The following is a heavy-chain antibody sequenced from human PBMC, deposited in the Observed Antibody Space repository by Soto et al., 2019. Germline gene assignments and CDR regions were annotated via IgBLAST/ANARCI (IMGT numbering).Heavy chain of an antibody. Sequence: AASVKVSCKASGYTFTGYYMHWVRQAPGQGLEWMGWINPNSGGTNYAQKFQGWVTMTRDTSISTAYMELSRLRSDDTAVYYCARDLIAAADAYYGMDVWGQGTTVTVSS. V-gene: IGHV1-2*04. CDR1: GYTFTGYY. J-gene: IGHJ6*02. D-gene: IGHD6-13*01. CDR3: ARDLIAAADAYYGMDV. CDR2: INPNSGGT.